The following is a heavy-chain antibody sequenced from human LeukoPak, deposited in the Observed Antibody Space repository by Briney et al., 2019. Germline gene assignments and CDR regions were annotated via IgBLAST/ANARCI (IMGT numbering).Heavy chain of an antibody. CDR2: LCSDGTT. J-gene: IGHJ4*02. CDR3: ARWKIGRAAAAGTLDYFDH. D-gene: IGHD6-13*01. V-gene: IGHV3-53*05. CDR1: GFTVSSNY. Sequence: PGGSLRLSCAASGFTVSSNYMGWVRQAPGKGLEWVSILCSDGTTYYADSVKGRFTISRDNFKNTVYLQMNSLRSEDTAVYYCARWKIGRAAAAGTLDYFDHWGQGTLVTVSS.